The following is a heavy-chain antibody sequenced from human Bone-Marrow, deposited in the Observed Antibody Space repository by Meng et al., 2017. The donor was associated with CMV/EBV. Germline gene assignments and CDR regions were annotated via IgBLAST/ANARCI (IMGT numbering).Heavy chain of an antibody. D-gene: IGHD6-6*01. Sequence: LRLSCTVPGGSISSTNYYWAWIRQSPGKGLEWIGSIFYSGSTYYNPSLKSRVTISVDTSKSQFSLKLTSVTAADTAVYYCATLSRGSSQIFDYWGQETLVTVSS. J-gene: IGHJ4*02. V-gene: IGHV4-39*01. CDR3: ATLSRGSSQIFDY. CDR2: IFYSGST. CDR1: GGSISSTNYY.